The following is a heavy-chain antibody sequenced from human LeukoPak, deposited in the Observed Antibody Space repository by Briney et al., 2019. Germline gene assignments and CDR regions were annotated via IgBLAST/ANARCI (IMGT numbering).Heavy chain of an antibody. CDR2: IWYDGSNK. Sequence: GRSLRLSCAASGFTFSNYGMHWVRQAPGKGLEWVAVIWYDGSNKYYADFVKDRFTISRDNSKNTLYLQMNSLRAEDTAVYYCARDRYGDHDYYYGMDVWGQGTTVTVSS. CDR3: ARDRYGDHDYYYGMDV. J-gene: IGHJ6*02. CDR1: GFTFSNYG. V-gene: IGHV3-33*08. D-gene: IGHD4-17*01.